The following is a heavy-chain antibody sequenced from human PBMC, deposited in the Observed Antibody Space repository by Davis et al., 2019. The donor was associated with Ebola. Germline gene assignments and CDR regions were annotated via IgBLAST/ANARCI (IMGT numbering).Heavy chain of an antibody. J-gene: IGHJ4*02. CDR2: ISSSASYK. CDR3: AQQLGDYGGNALRY. Sequence: PGGSLTLSCAASGFTFSVYYMSWIRQAPGKGPEWVSSISSSASYKNYADSVKGRFTISRDDAKKSLYLQMDSLRAEDTAVYYCAQQLGDYGGNALRYWGQGTLVTVSS. D-gene: IGHD4-23*01. CDR1: GFTFSVYY. V-gene: IGHV3-11*06.